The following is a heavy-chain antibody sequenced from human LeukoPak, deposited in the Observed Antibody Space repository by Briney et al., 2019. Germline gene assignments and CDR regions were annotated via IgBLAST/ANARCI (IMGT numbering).Heavy chain of an antibody. CDR3: ARDAHGSGSYYTYGMDV. Sequence: GESLKISCKGSGYSFTSYWIGWVRQMPGKGLEWMGIIYPSDSDTRYSPSFQGQVTISADKSISTAYLQWSSLKASDTAMYYCARDAHGSGSYYTYGMDVWGKGTTVTVSS. CDR1: GYSFTSYW. D-gene: IGHD3-10*01. V-gene: IGHV5-51*01. CDR2: IYPSDSDT. J-gene: IGHJ6*04.